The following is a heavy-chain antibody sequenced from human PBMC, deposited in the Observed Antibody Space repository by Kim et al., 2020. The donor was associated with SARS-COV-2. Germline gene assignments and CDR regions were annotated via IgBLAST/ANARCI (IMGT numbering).Heavy chain of an antibody. D-gene: IGHD3-10*01. J-gene: IGHJ4*02. Sequence: SETLSLTCTVSGGSISSSSYYWGWIRQPPGKGLEWIGSIYYSGSTYYNPSLKSRVTISVDTSKNQFSLKLSSVTAADTAVYYCARHRRELLKTIPYYVDYWGQGTLVTVSS. CDR1: GGSISSSSYY. V-gene: IGHV4-39*01. CDR2: IYYSGST. CDR3: ARHRRELLKTIPYYVDY.